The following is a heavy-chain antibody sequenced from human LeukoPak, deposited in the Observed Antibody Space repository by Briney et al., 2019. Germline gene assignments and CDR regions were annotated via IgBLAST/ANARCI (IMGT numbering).Heavy chain of an antibody. CDR1: GYTFTSYD. J-gene: IGHJ6*02. CDR2: ISTYNGNT. Sequence: ASVTVSCTASGYTFTSYDISWVRQAPGQGLEWMGWISTYNGNTNYAQKLQGRVTMTTDTSTNTAYMHLRSLRSDDTAVYYCARGRGLGIFYYYYGMDVWGQGTTVTVSS. V-gene: IGHV1-18*01. CDR3: ARGRGLGIFYYYYGMDV. D-gene: IGHD7-27*01.